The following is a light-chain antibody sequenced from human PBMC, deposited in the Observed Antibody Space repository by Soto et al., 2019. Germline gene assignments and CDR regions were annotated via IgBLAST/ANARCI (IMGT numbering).Light chain of an antibody. V-gene: IGKV1-5*01. Sequence: TLLAAVGDRITITCRASQSISSWLAWYQQKPGKAPKLLIYDASSLESGVPSRFSCCFSGTEFNTSFVCGHANAFETYFRPMYIRYWPLGGGTKVDIK. CDR2: DAS. J-gene: IGKJ4*02. CDR3: PMYIRYWP. CDR1: QSISSW.